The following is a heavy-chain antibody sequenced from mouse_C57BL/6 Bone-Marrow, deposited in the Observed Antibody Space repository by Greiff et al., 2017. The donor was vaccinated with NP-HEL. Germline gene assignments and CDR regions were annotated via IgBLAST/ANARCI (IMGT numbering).Heavy chain of an antibody. CDR1: GFSLTSYG. D-gene: IGHD2-3*01. CDR3: ASFYDGYPAWFAY. CDR2: IWSGGST. Sequence: QVHVKQSGPGLVQPSQSLSITCTVSGFSLTSYGVHWVRQSPGKGLEWLGVIWSGGSTDYNAAFISRLSISKDNSKSQVFFKMNSLQADDTAIYYCASFYDGYPAWFAYWGQGTLVTVSA. J-gene: IGHJ3*01. V-gene: IGHV2-2*01.